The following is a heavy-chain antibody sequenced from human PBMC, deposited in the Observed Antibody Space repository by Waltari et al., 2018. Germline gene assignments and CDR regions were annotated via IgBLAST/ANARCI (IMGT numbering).Heavy chain of an antibody. CDR3: AREGDGLWLGE. Sequence: EVQLVESGGGLVQPGGSRRLSCAASRFTFRSYEMNWVRQAPGKVREWVSDISSNGYTDYYADAVSGRFTISSDDAKNSLYLQMNSMSAEDTAMYYCAREGDGLWLGEWGQGTLVTVSS. CDR2: ISSNGYTD. D-gene: IGHD3-10*01. CDR1: RFTFRSYE. J-gene: IGHJ4*02. V-gene: IGHV3-48*03.